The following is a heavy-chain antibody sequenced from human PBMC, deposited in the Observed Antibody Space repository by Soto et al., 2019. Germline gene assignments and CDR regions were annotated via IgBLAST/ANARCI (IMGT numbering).Heavy chain of an antibody. CDR2: IWYDGGIK. Sequence: PGGSLRLSCAASGFTFNTYGMNWVRQAPGKGLEWVAVIWYDGGIKYYADSAKGRFTVSRDNSRKTLYLQMNSLRVEDTAVYYCARMACTGNNCRTYAYYGLDVWGRGTKVTVSS. J-gene: IGHJ6*02. CDR3: ARMACTGNNCRTYAYYGLDV. CDR1: GFTFNTYG. V-gene: IGHV3-33*01. D-gene: IGHD2-8*02.